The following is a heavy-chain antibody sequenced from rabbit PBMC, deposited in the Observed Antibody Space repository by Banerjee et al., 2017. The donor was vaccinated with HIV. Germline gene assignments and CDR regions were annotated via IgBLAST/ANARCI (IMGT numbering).Heavy chain of an antibody. CDR2: IYAGKGRT. V-gene: IGHV1S45*01. J-gene: IGHJ4*01. D-gene: IGHD4-1*01. Sequence: QEQLEESGGDLVKPEGSLTLTCTASGFSFSNKYVMCWVRQAPGKGLEWIGTIYAGKGRTYYASWVNGRFTISSDNARNTVDLQMNSLTAVDRATYFCARDLAGVIGWNFNLWGQGTLVTVS. CDR3: ARDLAGVIGWNFNL. CDR1: GFSFSNKYV.